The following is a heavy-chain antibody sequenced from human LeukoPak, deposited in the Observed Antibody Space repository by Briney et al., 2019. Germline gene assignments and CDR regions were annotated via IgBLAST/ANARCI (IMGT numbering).Heavy chain of an antibody. CDR1: GGTFRSYA. CDR2: INAGNGNT. CDR3: ARDSDFWSGADYYYYGMDV. Sequence: ASVKVSCKASGGTFRSYAINWVRQAPGQRLEWMGWINAGNGNTKYSQKFQDRVTITRDTSASTAYMELSSLRSEDTAVYYCARDSDFWSGADYYYYGMDVWGQGTTVTVSS. V-gene: IGHV1-3*01. D-gene: IGHD3-3*01. J-gene: IGHJ6*02.